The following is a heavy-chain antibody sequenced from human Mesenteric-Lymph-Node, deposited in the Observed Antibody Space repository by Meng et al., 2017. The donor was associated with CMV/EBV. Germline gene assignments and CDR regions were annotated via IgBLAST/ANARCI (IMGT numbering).Heavy chain of an antibody. J-gene: IGHJ4*02. CDR2: INHSGST. V-gene: IGHV4-34*01. CDR3: ASARVNSAARSRRGYFDY. D-gene: IGHD6-6*01. Sequence: SETLSLTCAVYGGSFSGYYWSWIRQPPGKGLEWTGEINHSGSTNYNPSLKSRVTISVDTSKNQFSLKLSSVTAADTAVYYCASARVNSAARSRRGYFDYWGQGTLVTVSS. CDR1: GGSFSGYY.